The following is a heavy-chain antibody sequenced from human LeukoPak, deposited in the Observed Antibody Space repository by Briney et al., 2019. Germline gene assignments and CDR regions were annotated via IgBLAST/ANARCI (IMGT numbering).Heavy chain of an antibody. CDR3: ARGTLVVPVVRFRTLGSFDQ. CDR2: INHSGST. V-gene: IGHV4-39*07. CDR1: GDSISTGVNY. J-gene: IGHJ4*02. D-gene: IGHD2-2*01. Sequence: SQTLSLTCTVSGDSISTGVNYWGWIRQPPGKGLEWIGEINHSGSTNYNASLRSRVTISVDTSKNQFSLKLSSVTAADTAVYYCARGTLVVPVVRFRTLGSFDQWGQGTLVTVSS.